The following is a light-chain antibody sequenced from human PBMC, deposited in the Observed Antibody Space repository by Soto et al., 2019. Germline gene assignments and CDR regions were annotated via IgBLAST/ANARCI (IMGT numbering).Light chain of an antibody. V-gene: IGLV2-11*01. J-gene: IGLJ2*01. CDR3: GSFAGTYTVV. CDR1: GSDVGGYDF. CDR2: DVS. Sequence: QSALTQPRSVSGSPGQSVTLSCSGSGSDVGGYDFVSWYQQHPGKAPKLIIYDVSKRPSGVPDRYSGSKSGNTASLTISGLQAEDEADYYCGSFAGTYTVVFGGGTKLTVL.